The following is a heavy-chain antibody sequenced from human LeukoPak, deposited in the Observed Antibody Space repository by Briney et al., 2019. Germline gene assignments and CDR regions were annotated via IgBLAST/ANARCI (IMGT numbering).Heavy chain of an antibody. D-gene: IGHD2-21*02. CDR1: GGTFSSYA. CDR3: ARWAYCGGDCYPGAFDI. J-gene: IGHJ3*02. CDR2: IIPIFGTA. V-gene: IGHV1-69*13. Sequence: ASVKVSCKASGGTFSSYAVTWVRQAPGQGLEWMGGIIPIFGTADYAQKFQGRLMITADESTSTVYMDLSSLRSDDTAVYYCARWAYCGGDCYPGAFDIWGQGTMVTVSS.